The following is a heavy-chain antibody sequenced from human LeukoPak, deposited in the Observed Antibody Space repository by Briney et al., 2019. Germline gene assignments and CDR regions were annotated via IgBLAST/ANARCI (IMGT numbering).Heavy chain of an antibody. Sequence: SVKVSCKASGGTFSSYAISWVRQAPGQGLEWMGGIIPIFGTANHAQKFQGRVTITTDESTSTAYMELSSLRSEDTAVYYCARTAARGYYYYYMDVWGKGTTVTVSS. J-gene: IGHJ6*03. CDR3: ARTAARGYYYYYMDV. V-gene: IGHV1-69*05. CDR1: GGTFSSYA. D-gene: IGHD6-6*01. CDR2: IIPIFGTA.